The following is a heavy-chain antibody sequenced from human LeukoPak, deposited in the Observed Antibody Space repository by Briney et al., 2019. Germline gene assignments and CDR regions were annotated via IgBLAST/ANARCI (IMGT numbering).Heavy chain of an antibody. Sequence: SETLSLTCAVYGGSFSGYYWRWIWIRQPPGKGLEWIGEINHSGSANYKPSLKSRVTISLDTSKNQFSLRLSSVTAADTAVYYCAGDRFTTATFRNNYYGMDVWGQGTTVTVSS. CDR1: GGSFSGYY. CDR3: AGDRFTTATFRNNYYGMDV. CDR2: INHSGSA. V-gene: IGHV4-34*01. J-gene: IGHJ6*02. D-gene: IGHD2-15*01.